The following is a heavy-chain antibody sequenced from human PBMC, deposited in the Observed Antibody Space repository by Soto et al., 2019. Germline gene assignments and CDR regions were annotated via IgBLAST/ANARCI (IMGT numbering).Heavy chain of an antibody. D-gene: IGHD2-15*01. CDR2: INPSGGST. CDR1: GYTFTSYY. CDR3: ARSTGGWLFDY. Sequence: QVQLVQSGAEVKKPGASVKVSCKASGYTFTSYYMHWVRQAPGQGLEWMGIINPSGGSTSYAQKFQGRVTMTRDTSTRTVYMELSSLRSEDTAVYYCARSTGGWLFDYWGQGPLVTVSS. J-gene: IGHJ4*02. V-gene: IGHV1-46*01.